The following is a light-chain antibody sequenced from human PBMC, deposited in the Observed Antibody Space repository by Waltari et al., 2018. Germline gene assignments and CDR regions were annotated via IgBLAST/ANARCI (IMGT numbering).Light chain of an antibody. CDR3: QQYYSTPGYT. Sequence: DIVMTQSPDSLAVSLGERATINCKSSQSVLYSSNNKNYLAWYQQKPGQPPKLLIYWASPRESGVPDRFSGSGSGTDFTLTISSLQAEDVAVYYCQQYYSTPGYTFGQGTKLEIK. V-gene: IGKV4-1*01. CDR1: QSVLYSSNNKNY. CDR2: WAS. J-gene: IGKJ2*01.